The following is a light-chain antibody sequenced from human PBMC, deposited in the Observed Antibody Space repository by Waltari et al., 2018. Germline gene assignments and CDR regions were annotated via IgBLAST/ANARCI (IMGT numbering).Light chain of an antibody. CDR3: LQFFDYPVT. CDR2: GAS. CDR1: QGITNH. V-gene: IGKV1-17*03. J-gene: IGKJ4*01. Sequence: DIQMTQSPSAMSASVGDRVTITCRASQGITNHLACFQQKPGKAPKRLIYGASSLQSRVASRFSSSGSWTEFTLTISSLQPEDFATYYCLQFFDYPVTFGGGTKVEI.